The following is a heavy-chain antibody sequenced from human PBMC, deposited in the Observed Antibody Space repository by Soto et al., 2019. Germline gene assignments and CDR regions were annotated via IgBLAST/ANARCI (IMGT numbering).Heavy chain of an antibody. CDR3: AKLRDFVVLPAGILDY. CDR1: GFTFSSYG. Sequence: GGSLRLSCAASGFTFSSYGISWIPLSPGKGLEWVSVISSGGDTTYYTPSVKGRFTISRDDFRNTLYLQMNSLRTEDTAIYYCAKLRDFVVLPAGILDYWGPGTLVTVSS. J-gene: IGHJ4*02. D-gene: IGHD2-8*01. CDR2: ISSGGDTT. V-gene: IGHV3-23*01.